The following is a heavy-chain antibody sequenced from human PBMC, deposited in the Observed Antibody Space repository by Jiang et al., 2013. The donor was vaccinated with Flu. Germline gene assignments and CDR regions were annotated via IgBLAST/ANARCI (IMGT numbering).Heavy chain of an antibody. D-gene: IGHD4-17*01. CDR3: ARADYGDYLRAFDI. V-gene: IGHV4-59*01. Sequence: LLKPSETLSLTCTVSGGSISNYYWSWIRQSPGKGLEWIGYIHYSGSTNYNPSLKSRVTISGDTSKKQFSLKLSSVTAADTAVYYCARADYGDYLRAFDIWGQGTMVTVSS. CDR2: IHYSGST. CDR1: GGSISNYY. J-gene: IGHJ3*02.